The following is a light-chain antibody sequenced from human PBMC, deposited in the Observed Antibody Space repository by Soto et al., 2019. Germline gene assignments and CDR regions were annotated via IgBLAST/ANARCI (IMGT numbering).Light chain of an antibody. CDR3: QQSYSTPRT. J-gene: IGKJ1*01. Sequence: DIQMTQSPSSLSASVGDRVTITCRASQSISSYLNWYQQKPGKAPKLLIYAASSLQSGVPSRFSGSGSGTDFTLTISSLQPEEFATYYCQQSYSTPRTFGQGTKV. V-gene: IGKV1-39*01. CDR2: AAS. CDR1: QSISSY.